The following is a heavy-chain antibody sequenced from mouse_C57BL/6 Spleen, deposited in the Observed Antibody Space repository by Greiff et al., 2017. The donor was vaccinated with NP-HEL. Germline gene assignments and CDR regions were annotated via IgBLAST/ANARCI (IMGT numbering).Heavy chain of an antibody. V-gene: IGHV5-12*01. CDR3: ARRGYEAREYYYAMDY. CDR2: ISNGGGST. D-gene: IGHD2-2*01. Sequence: EVQGVESGGGLVQPGGSLKLSCAASGFTFSDYYMYWVRQTPEKRLEWVAYISNGGGSTYYPDTVKGRFTISRDNAKNTLYLQMSRLKSEDTAMYYCARRGYEAREYYYAMDYWGQGTSVTVSS. CDR1: GFTFSDYY. J-gene: IGHJ4*01.